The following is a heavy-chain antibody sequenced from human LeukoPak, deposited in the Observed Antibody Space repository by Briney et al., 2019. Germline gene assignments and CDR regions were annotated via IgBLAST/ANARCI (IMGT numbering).Heavy chain of an antibody. CDR1: GYTFTSYY. V-gene: IGHV1-46*01. CDR2: INPGSGST. J-gene: IGHJ4*02. CDR3: ARGGSAPY. Sequence: ASVKLSCKASGYTFTSYYIHWVRQAPGQGLEWMGIINPGSGSTTYAQKFQGRVTMTRDTSTSTVYMELSSLRSEDTAVYYCARGGSAPYWGLGTLVTVSS. D-gene: IGHD5-12*01.